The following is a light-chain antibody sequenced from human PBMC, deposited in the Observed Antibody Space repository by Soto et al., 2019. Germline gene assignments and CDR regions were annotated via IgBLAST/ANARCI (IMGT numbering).Light chain of an antibody. J-gene: IGLJ1*01. V-gene: IGLV2-23*02. Sequence: QSALIQPASVSGSPGQSITISCTGSNSDVGGYDYVSWYQQHPGKAPKLMIFEVNKRPSGVSNRFSGSKSGNTASLTISGLKVEDEADYYCCSSGGSPTYVFGTGTKLTVL. CDR1: NSDVGGYDY. CDR2: EVN. CDR3: CSSGGSPTYV.